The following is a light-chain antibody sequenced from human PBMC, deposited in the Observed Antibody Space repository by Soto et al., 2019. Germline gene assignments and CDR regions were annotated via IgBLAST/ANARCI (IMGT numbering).Light chain of an antibody. CDR1: QSISSW. Sequence: DIQMTQSPSTLSASVGDRVTITCRASQSISSWLAWYQQKPGKAPKLLIYDASSLESGVPSRFSGSGSGTEFTLTISSLQPDDFATYYCHHLVAFGQGTKVEIK. J-gene: IGKJ1*01. CDR2: DAS. CDR3: HHLVA. V-gene: IGKV1-5*01.